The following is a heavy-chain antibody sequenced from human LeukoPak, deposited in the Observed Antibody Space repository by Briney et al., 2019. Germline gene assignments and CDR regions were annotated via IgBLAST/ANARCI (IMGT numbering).Heavy chain of an antibody. CDR1: GYTFTSYG. V-gene: IGHV1-18*01. J-gene: IGHJ4*02. CDR3: ARDIRITMIVVEHYFDY. Sequence: ASAKVSCKASGYTFTSYGISWVRQAPGQGLEWMGWISAYNGNTNYAQKLQGRVTMTTDTSTSTAYMELRSLRSDDTAVYYCARDIRITMIVVEHYFDYWGQGTLVTVSS. CDR2: ISAYNGNT. D-gene: IGHD3-22*01.